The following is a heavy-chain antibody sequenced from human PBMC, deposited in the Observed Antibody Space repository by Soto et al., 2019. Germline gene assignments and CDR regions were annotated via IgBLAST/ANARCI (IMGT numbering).Heavy chain of an antibody. Sequence: QITLKESGPTLVKPTQTLTLTCTFSGFSLSTSGVGVGWIRQPPGKALEWLALIYWNDDKRYSPSLKSRLTSTKDTSKNQVVLTMTNMDPVDTATYYCAHPSGYSPLYYFDYWGQGTLVTVSS. CDR2: IYWNDDK. CDR3: AHPSGYSPLYYFDY. CDR1: GFSLSTSGVG. D-gene: IGHD6-13*01. V-gene: IGHV2-5*01. J-gene: IGHJ4*02.